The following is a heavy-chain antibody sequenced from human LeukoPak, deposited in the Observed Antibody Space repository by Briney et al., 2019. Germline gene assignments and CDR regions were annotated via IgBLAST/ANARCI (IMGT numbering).Heavy chain of an antibody. CDR3: ARHGYDYVWGSYFYFDY. J-gene: IGHJ4*02. CDR1: GGSISSYY. CDR2: IYTSGST. D-gene: IGHD3-16*01. V-gene: IGHV4-4*07. Sequence: SETLSLTCTVSGGSISSYYWSWIRQPAGKGLEWIGRIYTSGSTNYNPSLKSRVTMPVDTSKNQFSLKLSSVTAADTAVYYCARHGYDYVWGSYFYFDYWGQGTLVTVSS.